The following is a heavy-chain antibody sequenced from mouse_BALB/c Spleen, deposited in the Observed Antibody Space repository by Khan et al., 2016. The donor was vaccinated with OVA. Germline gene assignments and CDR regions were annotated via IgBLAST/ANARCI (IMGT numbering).Heavy chain of an antibody. V-gene: IGHV14-4*02. D-gene: IGHD1-3*01. CDR1: GFNIKDYY. CDR3: NAAKLSLWFPS. J-gene: IGHJ3*01. Sequence: EVELVESGAEFVRSGASVKLSCTTSGFNIKDYYMHWVKQRPKRGLEWIGWIDPENGDTEFAPKFQGKATMTADTSSNTAYLHLSSLTSEDTAVSYCNAAKLSLWFPSWGQGTLVTVSA. CDR2: IDPENGDT.